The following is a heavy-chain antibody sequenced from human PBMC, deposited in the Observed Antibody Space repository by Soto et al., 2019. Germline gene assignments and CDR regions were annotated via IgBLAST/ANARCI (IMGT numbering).Heavy chain of an antibody. D-gene: IGHD4-17*01. CDR2: IKSKTDGGTT. V-gene: IGHV3-15*01. CDR3: TKQRNGGYYS. Sequence: VQLVESGGGLVKPGGSLRLSCAASGFPFSDAWMTWVRQAPGKGLEWGGRIKSKTDGGTTDYAAPVKGRFTILRDDSKNTLYLQMSSLKTEDTAMYHCTKQRNGGYYSWGQGTLVTVSS. CDR1: GFPFSDAW. J-gene: IGHJ4*02.